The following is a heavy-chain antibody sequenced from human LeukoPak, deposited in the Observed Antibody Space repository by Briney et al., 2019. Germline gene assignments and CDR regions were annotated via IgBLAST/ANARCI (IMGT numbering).Heavy chain of an antibody. J-gene: IGHJ5*02. CDR1: GGSISSSSFY. CDR2: IYHSGST. V-gene: IGHV4-30-2*01. Sequence: SETLSLTCTVSGGSISSSSFYWGWIRQPPGKGLEWIGYIYHSGSTYYNPSLKSRVTISVDRSKNQFSLKLSSVTAADTAVYYCARDYYDSSGYYFRGFDPWGQGTLVTVSS. D-gene: IGHD3-22*01. CDR3: ARDYYDSSGYYFRGFDP.